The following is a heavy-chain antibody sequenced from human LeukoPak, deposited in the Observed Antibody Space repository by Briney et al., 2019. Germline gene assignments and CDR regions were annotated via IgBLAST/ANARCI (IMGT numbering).Heavy chain of an antibody. J-gene: IGHJ4*02. Sequence: GGSLRLSCAASGFTFSSYAMSWVRQAPGKGLEWVSAISGSGGSTYYADTVKGRFTISRDNSKNTLYLQVNSLRAEDTAVYYCASSGWPRRPDYWGQGTLVTVSS. D-gene: IGHD6-19*01. CDR3: ASSGWPRRPDY. CDR2: ISGSGGST. CDR1: GFTFSSYA. V-gene: IGHV3-23*01.